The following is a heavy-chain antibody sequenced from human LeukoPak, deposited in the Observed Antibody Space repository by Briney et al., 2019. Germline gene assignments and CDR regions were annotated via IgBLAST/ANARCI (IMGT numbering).Heavy chain of an antibody. CDR1: GYNFAHYH. CDR3: ARHLDSGPDL. D-gene: IGHD2-15*01. CDR2: LNPNTGDT. V-gene: IGHV1-2*02. Sequence: ASVKVSCKASGYNFAHYHTHWVRQAPGQGLEWMGSLNPNTGDTLLAQKFQGRVTMTRDTSITVGYMELSSLTFDDTGVYYRARHLDSGPDLWGEGTLVTVAS. J-gene: IGHJ5*02.